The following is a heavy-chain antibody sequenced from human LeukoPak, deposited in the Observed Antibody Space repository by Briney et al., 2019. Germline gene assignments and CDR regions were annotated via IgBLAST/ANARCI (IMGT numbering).Heavy chain of an antibody. J-gene: IGHJ4*02. CDR3: ARSSIVGATTYSDY. D-gene: IGHD1-26*01. CDR1: GGTFSSYV. Sequence: SVKVSCKASGGTFSSYVISWVRQAPGQGLEWMGRIIPIFGTANYAQKFQGRVTITTDESTSTAYMELSSLRSEDTAVYYCARSSIVGATTYSDYWGQGTLVTISS. V-gene: IGHV1-69*05. CDR2: IIPIFGTA.